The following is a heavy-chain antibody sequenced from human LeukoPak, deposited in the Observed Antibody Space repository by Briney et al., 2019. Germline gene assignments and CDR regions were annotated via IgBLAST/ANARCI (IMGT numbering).Heavy chain of an antibody. Sequence: GGSLRLSCAASGFTFSSYGMHWVRQAPGKGLEWVAVIWYDGSNKYYADSVKGRFTISRDNSKNTLYLQMNSLRAEDTAVYCCAKEARPAEYYFDYWGQGTLVTVSS. CDR3: AKEARPAEYYFDY. V-gene: IGHV3-33*06. CDR2: IWYDGSNK. D-gene: IGHD6-6*01. CDR1: GFTFSSYG. J-gene: IGHJ4*02.